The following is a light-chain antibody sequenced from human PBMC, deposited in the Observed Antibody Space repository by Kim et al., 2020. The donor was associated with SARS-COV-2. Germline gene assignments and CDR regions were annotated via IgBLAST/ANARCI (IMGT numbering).Light chain of an antibody. CDR3: HQTYSIPT. CDR2: GAS. J-gene: IGKJ1*01. Sequence: DIQMTQSPLSLSASVGDTVTITCRASQTVGSHLNWFQHKPGKVPKLLIFGASNLQRGAPSRFSASGSGTDFTLTISSLQPEDFVTYYCHQTYSIPTFGPGTTVDIK. V-gene: IGKV1-39*01. CDR1: QTVGSH.